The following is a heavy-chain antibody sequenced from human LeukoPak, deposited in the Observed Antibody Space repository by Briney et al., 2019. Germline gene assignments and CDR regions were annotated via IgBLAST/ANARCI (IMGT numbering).Heavy chain of an antibody. Sequence: ASVKVSCKASGYTFTSYAIHWVRQAPGQGLEWMGWINAGNGNTKYSQKFQGRVTVTRDTSASTAYMELSSLRSEDTAVYYCAVGTTGSTVHFDYWGQGTLVTVSS. CDR2: INAGNGNT. D-gene: IGHD4-17*01. CDR3: AVGTTGSTVHFDY. CDR1: GYTFTSYA. V-gene: IGHV1-3*01. J-gene: IGHJ4*02.